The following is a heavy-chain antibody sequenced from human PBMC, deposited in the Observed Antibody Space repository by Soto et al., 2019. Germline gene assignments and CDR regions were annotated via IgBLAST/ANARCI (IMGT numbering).Heavy chain of an antibody. Sequence: PSETLSLTCAVSGYSISSGYHWGWIRQPPGKGLEWIGSIYHSGSTYYNPSLKSRVTISVDTSKNQFSLKLSSVTAADTAVYYCASSYCTNGVCSSTEYYFDYWGQGTLVTVSS. V-gene: IGHV4-38-2*01. CDR3: ASSYCTNGVCSSTEYYFDY. D-gene: IGHD2-8*01. J-gene: IGHJ4*02. CDR1: GYSISSGYH. CDR2: IYHSGST.